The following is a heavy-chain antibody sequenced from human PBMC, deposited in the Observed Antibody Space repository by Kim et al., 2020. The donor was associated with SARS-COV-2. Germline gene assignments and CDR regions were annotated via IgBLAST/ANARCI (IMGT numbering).Heavy chain of an antibody. CDR2: SA. J-gene: IGHJ4*02. Sequence: SASYAAKFKGRVTMTRDTSTSPVYLELSSLGSEDTAVYYCARGWATVAPDWGQGTLVTVSS. CDR3: ARGWATVAPD. V-gene: IGHV1-46*01. D-gene: IGHD4-17*01.